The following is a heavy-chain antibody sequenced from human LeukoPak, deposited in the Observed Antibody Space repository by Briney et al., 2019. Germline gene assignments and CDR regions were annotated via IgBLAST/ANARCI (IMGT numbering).Heavy chain of an antibody. Sequence: SQTLSLTCTVSGGSISSGGYYWSRIRQHPGKGLEWIGYIYYSGSTNYNPSLKSRVTISVDTSKNQFSLKLSSVTAADTAVYYCARGSSSSDWFDPWGQGTLVTVSS. CDR1: GGSISSGGYY. V-gene: IGHV4-31*03. J-gene: IGHJ5*02. D-gene: IGHD6-6*01. CDR2: IYYSGST. CDR3: ARGSSSSDWFDP.